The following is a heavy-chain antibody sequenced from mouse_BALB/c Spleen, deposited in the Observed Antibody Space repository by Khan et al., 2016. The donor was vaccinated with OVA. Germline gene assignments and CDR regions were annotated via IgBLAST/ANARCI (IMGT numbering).Heavy chain of an antibody. V-gene: IGHV14-1*02. J-gene: IGHJ3*01. CDR1: GFNIKDYY. CDR3: ARDGYSPWFAY. D-gene: IGHD2-3*01. CDR2: IDPENGNT. Sequence: EVKLLESGAELVRPGALVKLSCKASGFNIKDYYMHWVKQRPEQGLVWIGRIDPENGNTIYDPKFQGKASITSATSSNTAYLQLSSLTSEDTAVYYCARDGYSPWFAYWGQGTLVTVSA.